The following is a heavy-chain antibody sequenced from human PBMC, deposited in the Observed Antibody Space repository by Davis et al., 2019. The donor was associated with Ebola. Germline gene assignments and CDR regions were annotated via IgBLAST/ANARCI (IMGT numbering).Heavy chain of an antibody. Sequence: GGSLRLSCAASGFTFSSYWMTWVRQAPGKGLEWVAHINPDGTRKQYVDSVEGRFTISRDNAKNSLLLQLNSLRAEDTALYHCARLPSGAGRALDYWGHGTLVTVSS. CDR2: INPDGTRK. CDR1: GFTFSSYW. CDR3: ARLPSGAGRALDY. J-gene: IGHJ4*01. D-gene: IGHD5-12*01. V-gene: IGHV3-7*01.